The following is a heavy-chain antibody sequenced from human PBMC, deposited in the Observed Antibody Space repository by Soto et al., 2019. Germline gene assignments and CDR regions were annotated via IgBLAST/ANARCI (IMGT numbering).Heavy chain of an antibody. V-gene: IGHV4-34*01. CDR1: GGSFSGYY. CDR2: INHSGST. Sequence: SETLSLTCAVYGGSFSGYYWSWIRQPPGKGLEWIGEINHSGSTNYNPSLKSRVTISVDRSKNQFSLKLSSVTAADTAVYYCARGSYSNNSYYYYGMDVWGQGTTVTVSS. D-gene: IGHD4-4*01. CDR3: ARGSYSNNSYYYYGMDV. J-gene: IGHJ6*02.